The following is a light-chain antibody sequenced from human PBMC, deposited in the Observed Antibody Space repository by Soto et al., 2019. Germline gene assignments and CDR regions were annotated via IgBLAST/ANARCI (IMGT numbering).Light chain of an antibody. CDR2: DVS. CDR3: SSYTSSSTYV. Sequence: QSALTQPASVSGSPGQSITISCTGTSSDVGGYKYVSWYQQHPGKAPKLMIYDVSNRPSGVSNRSSCSQSGNTASLTISGLQAEDEADYYCSSYTSSSTYVFGTGTKVTVL. CDR1: SSDVGGYKY. J-gene: IGLJ1*01. V-gene: IGLV2-14*01.